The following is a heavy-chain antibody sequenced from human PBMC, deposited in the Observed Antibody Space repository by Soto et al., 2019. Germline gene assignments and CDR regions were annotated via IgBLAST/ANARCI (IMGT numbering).Heavy chain of an antibody. J-gene: IGHJ4*02. D-gene: IGHD4-17*01. V-gene: IGHV4-61*01. CDR2: IYYSGNT. CDR1: GGSVSSGSYF. CDR3: ANYPTTVTSDY. Sequence: SETLSLTCNVSGGSVSSGSYFWSWIRQPPGKGLEWIGYIYYSGNTNYNPSLKSRVTISVDTSKNQFSLKLSSVTAADTAVYYCANYPTTVTSDYWGQGTLVTVSS.